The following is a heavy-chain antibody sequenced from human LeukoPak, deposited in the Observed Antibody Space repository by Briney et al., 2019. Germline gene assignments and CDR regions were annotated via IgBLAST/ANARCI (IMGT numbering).Heavy chain of an antibody. D-gene: IGHD1-7*01. Sequence: SQTLSRTCAISGDSVSSNSAAWNWLRQSPSRRLEWLGRTYYRSKWYNEYALSVQSRITINPDTSKNQLSLQLNSGTREDTAVYYCAREELRLGDYWGQGTLVTVSS. CDR2: TYYRSKWYN. CDR3: AREELRLGDY. V-gene: IGHV6-1*01. J-gene: IGHJ4*02. CDR1: GDSVSSNSAA.